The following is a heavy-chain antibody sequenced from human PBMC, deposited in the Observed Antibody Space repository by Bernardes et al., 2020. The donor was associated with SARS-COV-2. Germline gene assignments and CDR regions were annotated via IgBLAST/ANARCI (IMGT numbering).Heavy chain of an antibody. CDR1: GYTFTGYY. Sequence: SVTFSCNASGYTFTGYYMHWVRQAPGQGLEWMGWINPNSGGTNYAQKFQGWVTMTRDTSISTAYMELSRLRSDDTAVYYCARGRWPYDFWSGFYGLDVWGQGTTVTVSS. V-gene: IGHV1-2*04. J-gene: IGHJ6*02. D-gene: IGHD3-3*01. CDR3: ARGRWPYDFWSGFYGLDV. CDR2: INPNSGGT.